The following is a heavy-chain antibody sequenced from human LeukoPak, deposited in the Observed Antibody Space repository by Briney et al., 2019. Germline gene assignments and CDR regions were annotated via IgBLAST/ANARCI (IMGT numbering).Heavy chain of an antibody. CDR1: GGSFSGYY. J-gene: IGHJ4*02. D-gene: IGHD2-2*01. CDR2: INHSGST. Sequence: SETLSLTCAVYGGSFSGYYWSWIRQPPGKGLEWIGEINHSGSTNYNPSLKSRVTISVDTSKNQFSLKLSSVTAADTAVYYCARRCSSTSCYGYFDYWGQGTLVTVSS. V-gene: IGHV4-34*01. CDR3: ARRCSSTSCYGYFDY.